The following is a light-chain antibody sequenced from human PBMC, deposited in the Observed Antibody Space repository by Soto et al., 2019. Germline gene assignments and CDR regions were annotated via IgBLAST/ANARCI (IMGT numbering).Light chain of an antibody. CDR1: QSISSW. V-gene: IGKV1-5*01. CDR2: DAS. J-gene: IGKJ4*01. CDR3: QQYNSYSLT. Sequence: DIQMTQSPSTLSASVGDRVTITCRASQSISSWLAWYQQKPGKAPKLLIYDASSLESGVPSRFSGGGSGTKFTLTISSLQPDDFATYYCQQYNSYSLTFGGGTKVEIK.